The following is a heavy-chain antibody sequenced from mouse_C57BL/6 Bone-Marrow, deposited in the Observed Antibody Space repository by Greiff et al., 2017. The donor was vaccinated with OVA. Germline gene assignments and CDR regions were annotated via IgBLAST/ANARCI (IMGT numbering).Heavy chain of an antibody. D-gene: IGHD2-4*01. CDR1: GYTFTSYW. CDR3: ARSYDYDDYAMDY. V-gene: IGHV1-50*01. Sequence: QVQLQQPGAELVKPGASVKLSCKASGYTFTSYWMQWVKQRPGQGLEWIGEIDPSDSYTNYNQKFKGKATLTVDTSSSTAYMQLSSLTSEDSAVYYCARSYDYDDYAMDYWGQGTSVTGSS. J-gene: IGHJ4*01. CDR2: IDPSDSYT.